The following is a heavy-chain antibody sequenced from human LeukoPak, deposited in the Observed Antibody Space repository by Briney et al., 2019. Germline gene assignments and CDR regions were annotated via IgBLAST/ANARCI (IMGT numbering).Heavy chain of an antibody. D-gene: IGHD5-12*01. CDR2: INHSGST. Sequence: PSETLSLTCAVYGGSFSGYYWSWIRQPPGKGLEWIGEINHSGSTNYNPSLKSRVTISVDTSKNQFSLKLSSVTAADTAVYYCARAPGSPYGGYGPFDFWGQGTLVTVSS. CDR1: GGSFSGYY. V-gene: IGHV4-34*01. CDR3: ARAPGSPYGGYGPFDF. J-gene: IGHJ4*02.